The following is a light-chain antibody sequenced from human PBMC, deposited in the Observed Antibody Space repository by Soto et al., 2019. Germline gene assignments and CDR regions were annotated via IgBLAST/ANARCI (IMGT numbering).Light chain of an antibody. CDR3: QQRSNWHPLT. CDR2: DTS. J-gene: IGKJ5*01. Sequence: EIVLTQSPATLSISLGERATLSCRASQSVSSYLAWYQQKPGQAPRLLIYDTSNRATGIPARFSGSGPGTDFTLTISSLEPEDFAVYYCQQRSNWHPLTFGQGTHWRL. V-gene: IGKV3D-11*02. CDR1: QSVSSY.